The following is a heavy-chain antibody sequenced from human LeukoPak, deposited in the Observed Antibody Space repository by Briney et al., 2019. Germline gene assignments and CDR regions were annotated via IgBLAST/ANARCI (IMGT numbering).Heavy chain of an antibody. Sequence: SETLSLTCTVSGGSISSSSYYWGWIRQPPGKGLEWIGRIYYSGRTYYNPSLKSRVIISVDTSKHQSSLKLSSVTAADTAVYYCARHGYSGSYYAIDYWGQGTLVTVSS. V-gene: IGHV4-39*01. CDR1: GGSISSSSYY. CDR2: IYYSGRT. CDR3: ARHGYSGSYYAIDY. D-gene: IGHD1-26*01. J-gene: IGHJ4*02.